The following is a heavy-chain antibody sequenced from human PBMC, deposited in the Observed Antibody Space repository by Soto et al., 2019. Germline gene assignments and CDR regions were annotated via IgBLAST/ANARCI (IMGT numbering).Heavy chain of an antibody. D-gene: IGHD6-19*01. Sequence: ASVKVSCKASGGTFSSYAISWVRQAPGQGLEWMGGIIPIFGTANYAQKFQGRVTITADESTSTAYMELSSLRSEDTAVYYCARERAVGIAVAGAYYYYGTDVRGQATTATVSS. CDR3: ARERAVGIAVAGAYYYYGTDV. CDR2: IIPIFGTA. CDR1: GGTFSSYA. J-gene: IGHJ6*02. V-gene: IGHV1-69*13.